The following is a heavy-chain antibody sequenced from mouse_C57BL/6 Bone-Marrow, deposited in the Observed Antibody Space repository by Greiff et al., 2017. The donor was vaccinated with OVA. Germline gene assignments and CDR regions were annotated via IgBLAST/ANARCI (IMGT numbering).Heavy chain of an antibody. CDR2: IDPSDSYT. Sequence: QVQLQQPGAELVKPGASVKLSCKASGYTFTSYWMQWVQQRPGQGLEWIGEIDPSDSYTNYNQKFKGKATLTVDTSSSTAYMQLSSLTSEDSAVYYCARGVGYFDYWGQGTTLTVSS. CDR3: ARGVGYFDY. D-gene: IGHD1-1*01. V-gene: IGHV1-50*01. J-gene: IGHJ2*01. CDR1: GYTFTSYW.